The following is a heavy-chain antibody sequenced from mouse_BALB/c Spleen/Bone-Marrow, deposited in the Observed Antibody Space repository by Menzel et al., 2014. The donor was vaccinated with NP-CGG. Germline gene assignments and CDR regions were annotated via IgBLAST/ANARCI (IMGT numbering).Heavy chain of an antibody. CDR3: TRRAYGGSYGFAY. CDR2: INPSTGYT. CDR1: GYTFTNYW. J-gene: IGHJ3*01. D-gene: IGHD1-1*01. Sequence: VQLQQSGAELAKPGASVKVSCKASGYTFTNYWMHWVKQRPGQGLEWIGYINPSTGYTGYNQKFKDKATLTADKSSSTAYMQLSSLTSEDSSVFYCTRRAYGGSYGFAYWGQGTLVTVSA. V-gene: IGHV1-7*01.